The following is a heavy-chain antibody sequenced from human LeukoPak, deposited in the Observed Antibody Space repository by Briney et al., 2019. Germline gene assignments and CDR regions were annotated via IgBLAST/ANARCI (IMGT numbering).Heavy chain of an antibody. Sequence: GKSLRPSCAASGFTFSSYGMHWVRQAPGKGLEWVAFIWYDENDKYYADSVRGRFTISRDNSKNTLYLEMNSLRAEDTAVYYCASTVADDAFDIWGQGTMVTVSS. CDR1: GFTFSSYG. CDR3: ASTVADDAFDI. V-gene: IGHV3-33*01. J-gene: IGHJ3*02. CDR2: IWYDENDK. D-gene: IGHD6-19*01.